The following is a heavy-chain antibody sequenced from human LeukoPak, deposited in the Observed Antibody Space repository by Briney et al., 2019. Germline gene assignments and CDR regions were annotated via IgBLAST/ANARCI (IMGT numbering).Heavy chain of an antibody. V-gene: IGHV4-34*01. J-gene: IGHJ4*02. D-gene: IGHD6-13*01. CDR3: VTPIGDSSTSEH. Sequence: SETLSLTCAVYGGSFSGYYWSWRRQPPGKGLEGIGEIDHRGSTNYNPSLKSRVTISVDTSKNQFSLRLSSVTTADTAVYYCVTPIGDSSTSEHWGQGTLVTVSS. CDR1: GGSFSGYY. CDR2: IDHRGST.